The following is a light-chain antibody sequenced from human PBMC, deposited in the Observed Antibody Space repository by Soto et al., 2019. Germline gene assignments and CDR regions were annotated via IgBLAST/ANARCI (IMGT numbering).Light chain of an antibody. CDR3: QQSYSTPRT. Sequence: DIQMTQSPSSLSASVGDRVTITCRASQSISSYLNWYQQKPVKAPKLLIYAASSLQSGVPSRFSSSGSGTDFTLIISSLKPEDFATYYGQQSYSTPRTFGQGTEVEIK. CDR1: QSISSY. J-gene: IGKJ1*01. CDR2: AAS. V-gene: IGKV1-39*01.